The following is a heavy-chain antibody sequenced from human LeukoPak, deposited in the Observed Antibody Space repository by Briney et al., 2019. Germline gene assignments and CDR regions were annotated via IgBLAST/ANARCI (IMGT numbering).Heavy chain of an antibody. V-gene: IGHV4-34*01. CDR2: INHSGST. J-gene: IGHJ4*02. D-gene: IGHD3-3*01. CDR3: ARDSRYFDFWSGYVDY. CDR1: GGSFSGYY. Sequence: SETLSLTCAAYGGSFSGYYWSWIRQPPGKGLEWIGEINHSGSTNYNPSLKSRVTISVDTSKNQFSLKLSSVTAADTAVYYCARDSRYFDFWSGYVDYWGQGILVTVSS.